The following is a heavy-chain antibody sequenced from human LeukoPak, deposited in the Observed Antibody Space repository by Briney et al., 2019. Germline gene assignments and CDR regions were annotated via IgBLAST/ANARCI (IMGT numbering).Heavy chain of an antibody. J-gene: IGHJ6*03. CDR1: GFTFSSYW. CDR2: IKQDGSEK. D-gene: IGHD2-2*01. V-gene: IGHV3-7*01. CDR3: ARDFEAGCSSTSCQAYYYYMDV. Sequence: GGSLRLSCAASGFTFSSYWMSWVRQAPGKGLEWVANIKQDGSEKYYVDSVKGRFTISRDNAKNSLYLQMNSLRAEDTAVYYCARDFEAGCSSTSCQAYYYYMDVWGKGTTVTVSS.